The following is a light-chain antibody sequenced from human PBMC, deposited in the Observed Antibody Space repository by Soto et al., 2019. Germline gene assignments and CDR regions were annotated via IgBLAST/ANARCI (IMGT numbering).Light chain of an antibody. Sequence: EIVLTQSPGTLSLSPGERATLSCRASQSVSSSYLAWYQQKPGQAPRLLIYDASNRATGIPDRFSGSGSGTDFTLTISRLEPEDFAVYYCQQYGSSPMTFGQGTRLEIK. CDR3: QQYGSSPMT. V-gene: IGKV3-20*01. CDR2: DAS. CDR1: QSVSSSY. J-gene: IGKJ5*01.